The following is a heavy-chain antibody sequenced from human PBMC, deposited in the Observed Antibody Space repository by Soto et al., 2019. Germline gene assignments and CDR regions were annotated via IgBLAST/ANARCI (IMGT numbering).Heavy chain of an antibody. Sequence: EVQLVESGGGLVKPGGSLRLSCAASGFTFSIYAMNWVRQAPGKGLEWVASISSSCSSIYYADAVKGRFTISRDNAENSLYLQINSLRAEDTAVYYCARVGQYYYNVMDVWGHGTTVTVSS. CDR3: ARVGQYYYNVMDV. J-gene: IGHJ6*02. CDR2: ISSSCSSI. V-gene: IGHV3-21*01. CDR1: GFTFSIYA.